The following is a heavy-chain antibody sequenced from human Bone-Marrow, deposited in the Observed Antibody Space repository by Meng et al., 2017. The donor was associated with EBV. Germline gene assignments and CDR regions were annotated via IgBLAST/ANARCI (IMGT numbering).Heavy chain of an antibody. CDR3: AKDCFGDKDS. D-gene: IGHD2-21*01. J-gene: IGHJ4*02. Sequence: EVQLCESGGGLAQPGGSLRLSCAAFGFTFSSYAMSWVRQAPGKGLEWVSAISGSGGNTYYASSVKGRFTVSRDNSKNTLYLQMNSLRAEDTAIYYCAKDCFGDKDSWGQGTLVTVSS. CDR2: ISGSGGNT. V-gene: IGHV3-23*01. CDR1: GFTFSSYA.